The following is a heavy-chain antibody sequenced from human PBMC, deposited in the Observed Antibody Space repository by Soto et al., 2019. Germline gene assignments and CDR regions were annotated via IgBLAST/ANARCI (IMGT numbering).Heavy chain of an antibody. J-gene: IGHJ4*02. D-gene: IGHD2-15*01. Sequence: SETLSLTCTVSGGSMTNYYWNWIRQPPGKGLEWIGYIYYSGSTNYNPSLKSRVTISVDTSKNQFSLKLSSVTAADTAVYYCARRYGGTFDYWGQGTLVTVSS. CDR3: ARRYGGTFDY. CDR2: IYYSGST. V-gene: IGHV4-59*08. CDR1: GGSMTNYY.